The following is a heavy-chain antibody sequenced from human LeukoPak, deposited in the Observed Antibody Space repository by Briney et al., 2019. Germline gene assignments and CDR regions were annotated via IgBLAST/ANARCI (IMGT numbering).Heavy chain of an antibody. D-gene: IGHD3-10*01. CDR1: GFTFSSYW. CDR2: ISSSSSSI. Sequence: GGSLRPSCAASGFTFSSYWMNWVRQAPGKGLEWVSYISSSSSSIYYADSVKGRFTVSRDNAESSLYLQMNSLRAEDSAVYYCMRDRITMVRGGYGMDLWGPGTTVTVSS. V-gene: IGHV3-48*04. J-gene: IGHJ6*02. CDR3: MRDRITMVRGGYGMDL.